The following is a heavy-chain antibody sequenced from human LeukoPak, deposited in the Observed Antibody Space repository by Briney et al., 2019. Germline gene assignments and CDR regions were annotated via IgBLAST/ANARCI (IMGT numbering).Heavy chain of an antibody. CDR2: IGGSGTSI. J-gene: IGHJ3*02. CDR3: AREDFEAFDI. CDR1: GFTFSPYS. V-gene: IGHV3-21*01. D-gene: IGHD3-3*01. Sequence: GGSLRLSCAISGFTFSPYSMNWVRQAPGKGLEWVSSIGGSGTSIYYADSVRGRFTISRDSAKNSLYLQMNSLRAEDTAMYYCAREDFEAFDIWGQGTMVTVSS.